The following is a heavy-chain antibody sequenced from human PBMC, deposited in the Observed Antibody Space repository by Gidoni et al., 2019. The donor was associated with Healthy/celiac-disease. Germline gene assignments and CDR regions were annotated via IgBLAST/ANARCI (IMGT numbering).Heavy chain of an antibody. J-gene: IGHJ6*03. V-gene: IGHV3-15*07. D-gene: IGHD6-13*01. CDR3: TTGGAAGSGGYYYYYYMDV. CDR1: GFTFRNAW. CDR2: IKSKTDGGTT. Sequence: EVQLVESGGGLVKPGVSLRLSCAASGFTFRNAWINWVRQAPGKGLEWVGRIKSKTDGGTTDYAAPVKGRFTISRDDSKNTLYLQMNSLKTEDTAVYYCTTGGAAGSGGYYYYYYMDVWGKGTTVTVSS.